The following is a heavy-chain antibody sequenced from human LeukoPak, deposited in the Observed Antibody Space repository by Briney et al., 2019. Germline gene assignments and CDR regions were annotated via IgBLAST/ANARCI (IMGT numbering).Heavy chain of an antibody. CDR1: GFTFSSYW. V-gene: IGHV3-74*01. CDR3: VRDIYIRRDSWYDVRSFDT. CDR2: INSDGSTT. D-gene: IGHD3-3*01. J-gene: IGHJ4*02. Sequence: GGSLRLSCVASGFTFSSYWMHWVRQAPGKGLVWVSRINSDGSTTIYADSVKGRFTMSRDNAKNKLYLQMNSLRAEDMAVYYCVRDIYIRRDSWYDVRSFDTWGQGTLVTVSS.